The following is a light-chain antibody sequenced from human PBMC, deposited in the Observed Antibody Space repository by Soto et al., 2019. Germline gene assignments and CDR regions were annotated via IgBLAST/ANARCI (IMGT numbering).Light chain of an antibody. CDR1: QNISVW. Sequence: DIQMTQSPSTLSASVGDGVTITCRASQNISVWLAWYQQRPGKAPKFLIYDASSLETGVPSRFSGSGSGTEFTLTIRSLQPDDFATYYCQQYDSSSPTSGQGTKLEIK. CDR3: QQYDSSSPT. V-gene: IGKV1-5*01. CDR2: DAS. J-gene: IGKJ2*01.